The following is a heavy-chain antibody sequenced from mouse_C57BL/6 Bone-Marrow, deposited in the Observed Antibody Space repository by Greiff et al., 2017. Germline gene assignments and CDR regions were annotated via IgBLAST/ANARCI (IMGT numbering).Heavy chain of an antibody. CDR1: GYTFTSYW. D-gene: IGHD2-12*01. J-gene: IGHJ3*01. CDR2: IYPGSGST. Sequence: QVQLQQPGAELVKPGASVKMSCKASGYTFTSYWITWVKQRPGQGLEWIGDIYPGSGSTNYNEKFKSKATLTVDTSSSTAYMQLSSLTSEDSAVYYCARDSPNQAWFAYWGQGTLVTVSA. CDR3: ARDSPNQAWFAY. V-gene: IGHV1-55*01.